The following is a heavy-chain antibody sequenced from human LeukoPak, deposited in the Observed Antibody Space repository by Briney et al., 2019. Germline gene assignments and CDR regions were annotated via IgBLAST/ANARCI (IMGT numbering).Heavy chain of an antibody. CDR2: IYTSGST. Sequence: SEILSLTCTVSGGSISSYYWSWIRQPAGKGLEWIGRIYTSGSTNYNPSLKSRVTMSVDTSKNQFSLKLSSVTAADTAVYYCARDRAGEYSSGWFNWFDPWGQGTLVTVSS. D-gene: IGHD6-19*01. CDR3: ARDRAGEYSSGWFNWFDP. J-gene: IGHJ5*02. V-gene: IGHV4-4*07. CDR1: GGSISSYY.